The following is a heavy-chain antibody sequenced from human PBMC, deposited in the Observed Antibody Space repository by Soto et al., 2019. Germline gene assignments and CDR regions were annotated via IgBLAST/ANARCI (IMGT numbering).Heavy chain of an antibody. CDR1: GGSISSGGYS. D-gene: IGHD4-17*01. CDR2: IYHSGST. J-gene: IGHJ5*02. Sequence: QLQLQESGSGLVKPSQTLSLTCAVSGGSISSGGYSWSWIRQPPGKGLEWIGYIYHSGSTYYNPSLKSRVTISVDRSKNQFSLKLSSVTAADTAVYYCARSNDYGDYPNGFDPWGQGTLVTVSS. V-gene: IGHV4-30-2*01. CDR3: ARSNDYGDYPNGFDP.